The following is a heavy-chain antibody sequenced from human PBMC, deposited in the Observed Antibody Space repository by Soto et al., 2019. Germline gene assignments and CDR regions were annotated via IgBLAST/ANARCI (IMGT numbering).Heavy chain of an antibody. V-gene: IGHV3-43D*04. D-gene: IGHD5-18*01. Sequence: PGGSLRLSCAASGFTFDDYAMHWVRQAPGKGLEWVSLISWDGGSTYYADSVKGRFTISRDNSKNSLYLQMNSLRAEDTALYYCAKDTVRQGGYSPYYYYGMDVWGQGTTVTVSS. CDR1: GFTFDDYA. CDR3: AKDTVRQGGYSPYYYYGMDV. CDR2: ISWDGGST. J-gene: IGHJ6*02.